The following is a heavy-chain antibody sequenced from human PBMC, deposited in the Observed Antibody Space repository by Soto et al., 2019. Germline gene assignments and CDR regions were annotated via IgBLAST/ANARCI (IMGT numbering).Heavy chain of an antibody. V-gene: IGHV4-59*01. D-gene: IGHD3-10*01. Sequence: ASETLSLTCTVSGGSISSYYWSWIRQPPGKGLEWIGYIYYSGSTNYNPSLKSRVTISVDTSKNQFSLKLSSVTAADTAVYYCARGDPLLWFGEKVYYGMDVWGQGTTVTVSS. CDR2: IYYSGST. J-gene: IGHJ6*02. CDR3: ARGDPLLWFGEKVYYGMDV. CDR1: GGSISSYY.